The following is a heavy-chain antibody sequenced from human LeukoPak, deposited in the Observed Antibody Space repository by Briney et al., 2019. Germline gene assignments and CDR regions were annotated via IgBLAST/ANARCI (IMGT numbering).Heavy chain of an antibody. J-gene: IGHJ4*02. CDR2: ICYDGSNK. Sequence: GGSLTLSCAASAFTFSIYGMQCVPQAPGKGREWVVVICYDGSNKYYADPVKGGFTISKANSKNTLYLQMNSLRAEDPAVCDCAISYSSGWYGPDCGGQGTLVTAS. CDR3: AISYSSGWYGPDC. V-gene: IGHV3-33*01. CDR1: AFTFSIYG. D-gene: IGHD6-19*01.